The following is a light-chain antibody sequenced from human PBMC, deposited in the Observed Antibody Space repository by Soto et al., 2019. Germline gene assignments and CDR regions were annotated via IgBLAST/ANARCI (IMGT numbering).Light chain of an antibody. CDR2: DAS. J-gene: IGKJ5*01. V-gene: IGKV3-11*01. CDR1: QSVSKY. Sequence: EILLTQSPATLSLSPGEXATLSCRASQSVSKYLAWYQQKPGQAPRILIYDASNRATGIPDRFSGSGSGTDHTLTISSLEPEDAAVYYCQQRSNWPITFGQGTRLEIK. CDR3: QQRSNWPIT.